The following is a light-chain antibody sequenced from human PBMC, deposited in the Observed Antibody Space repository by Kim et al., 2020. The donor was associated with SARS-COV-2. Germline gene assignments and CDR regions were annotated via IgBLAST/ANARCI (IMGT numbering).Light chain of an antibody. CDR3: QVWESTSDPEV. Sequence: ARGKTGRIAGGGNNMGATGVQWDQQEPGQAPVAVICYDSERRSVIPERFSGSNVGNTATLTISRVEAEDEADYYCQVWESTSDPEVFGGGTQLTVL. V-gene: IGLV3-21*01. CDR1: NMGATG. J-gene: IGLJ2*01. CDR2: YDS.